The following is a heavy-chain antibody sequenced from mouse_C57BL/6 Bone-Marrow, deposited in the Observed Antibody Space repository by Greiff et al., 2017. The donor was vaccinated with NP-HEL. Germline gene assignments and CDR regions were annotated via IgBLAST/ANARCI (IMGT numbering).Heavy chain of an antibody. CDR1: GYTFTSYW. D-gene: IGHD2-4*01. J-gene: IGHJ2*01. V-gene: IGHV1-55*01. CDR2: IYPGSGST. Sequence: QVQLQQPGAELVTPGASVKMSCKASGYTFTSYWITWVKQRPGQGLEWIGDIYPGSGSTNYNEKFKSKATLTVDTSSSTAYMQLSSLTSEDSAVYYCARGGAFYYDYDGYFDYWGQGTTLTVSS. CDR3: ARGGAFYYDYDGYFDY.